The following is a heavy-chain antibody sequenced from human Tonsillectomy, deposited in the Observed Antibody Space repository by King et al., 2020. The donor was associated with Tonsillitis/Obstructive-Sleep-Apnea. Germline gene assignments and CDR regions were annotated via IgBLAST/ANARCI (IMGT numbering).Heavy chain of an antibody. CDR2: IYPGDSDT. J-gene: IGHJ6*02. Sequence: QLVQSGAEVKKPGESLKISCKGSGYSFINYWVGWVRQMPGKGLEWMGIIYPGDSDTRYSPSLQGQVTISADKSISTAYLQWSSLKAPDTAIYYCARLTPGGCGPEEKLFGMGVRGQGTTVTVSS. CDR3: ARLTPGGCGPEEKLFGMGV. CDR1: GYSFINYW. D-gene: IGHD2-15*01. V-gene: IGHV5-51*03.